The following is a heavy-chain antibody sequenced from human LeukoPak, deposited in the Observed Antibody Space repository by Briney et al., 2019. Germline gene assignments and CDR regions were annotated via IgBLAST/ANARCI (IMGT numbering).Heavy chain of an antibody. V-gene: IGHV3-30*03. Sequence: PGGSLRLSCGASGFSFISYGMQWVRQAPGKGLEWVGVISDDGRSKDYADSVKGRFTISRDKSKNTLFLQMNSLRAEDTAVYYCARAVHDFWSGFYFDYWGQGTLVTVSS. CDR1: GFSFISYG. D-gene: IGHD3-3*01. CDR2: ISDDGRSK. J-gene: IGHJ4*02. CDR3: ARAVHDFWSGFYFDY.